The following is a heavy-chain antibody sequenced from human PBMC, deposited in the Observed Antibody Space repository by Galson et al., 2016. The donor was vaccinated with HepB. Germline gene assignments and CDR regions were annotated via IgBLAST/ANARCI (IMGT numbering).Heavy chain of an antibody. J-gene: IGHJ4*02. CDR2: IYSTGTT. D-gene: IGHD1-26*01. Sequence: SLRLSCAASGFTVSNNYMIWFRQAPGKVLEWVSLIYSTGTTSYAASVTGRFTTSRDSSKNTLYLQMNSLRAEDTAIYYCARDSGTPPPRRGPSSGYWGQGTLVTVSS. CDR1: GFTVSNNY. CDR3: ARDSGTPPPRRGPSSGY. V-gene: IGHV3-53*01.